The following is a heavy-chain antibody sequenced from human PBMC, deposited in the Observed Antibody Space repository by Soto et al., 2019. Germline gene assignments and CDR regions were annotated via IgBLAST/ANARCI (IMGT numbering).Heavy chain of an antibody. CDR2: IFHSGST. J-gene: IGHJ4*02. CDR3: AREFNYDYWNGYSSKGYFDN. D-gene: IGHD3-3*01. V-gene: IGHV4-61*08. Sequence: KASETLSLTCTVSRGSVSGRAYYWSWIRQSPGKGLEWIGYIFHSGSTKYNPSLKSRATISVDTSTNQFSLKLTSVTAADTAVYYCAREFNYDYWNGYSSKGYFDNCGQGTQVTVSS. CDR1: RGSVSGRAYY.